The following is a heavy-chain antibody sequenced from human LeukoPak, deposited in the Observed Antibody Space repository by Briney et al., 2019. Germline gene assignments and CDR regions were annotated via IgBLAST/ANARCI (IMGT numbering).Heavy chain of an antibody. J-gene: IGHJ4*02. Sequence: PGGSLRLSCAASGFNVSSNHMSWVRQAPGKGLEWVSLIYISSNTYYADSVKGRFTISRDNSKNTLYLQMNSLRAEDTAVYYCAREVGSGYLFCDYWGQGTLVTVSS. CDR1: GFNVSSNH. V-gene: IGHV3-53*01. CDR3: AREVGSGYLFCDY. D-gene: IGHD3-22*01. CDR2: IYISSNT.